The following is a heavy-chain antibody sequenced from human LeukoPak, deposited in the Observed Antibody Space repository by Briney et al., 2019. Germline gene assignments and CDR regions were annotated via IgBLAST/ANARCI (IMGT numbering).Heavy chain of an antibody. CDR2: LSSSSSYT. D-gene: IGHD5-12*01. CDR3: ARDIVATIDYYYYYYGIDV. V-gene: IGHV3-21*01. J-gene: IGHJ6*02. CDR1: GCTFSSYS. Sequence: GGSLRLSCAASGCTFSSYSMNWVRQAPGKGLERGSSLSSSSSYTYYAHSSKGRCTLSRDTAKNSLYLQMNSQRDEDTAVYYCARDIVATIDYYYYYYGIDVWGQGTTVTVSS.